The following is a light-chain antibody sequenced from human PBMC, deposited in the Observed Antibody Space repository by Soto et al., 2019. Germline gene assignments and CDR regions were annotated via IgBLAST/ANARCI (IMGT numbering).Light chain of an antibody. Sequence: VLTQSPGSLSFSPGESSTLSCRASQSVSSSYLAWYQQKPGQAPRLLIYGASSRATGIPDRFSGSGSGTDFTLTISRLEPEDFAVYYCQQYGSSPPTFGQGTMVDIK. CDR3: QQYGSSPPT. J-gene: IGKJ1*01. CDR2: GAS. CDR1: QSVSSSY. V-gene: IGKV3-20*01.